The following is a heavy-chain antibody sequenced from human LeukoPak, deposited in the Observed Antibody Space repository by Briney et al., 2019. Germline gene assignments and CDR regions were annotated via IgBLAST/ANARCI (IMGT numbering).Heavy chain of an antibody. CDR2: IIPIFGTA. D-gene: IGHD2-2*01. Sequence: GASVKVSCKASGYTFTSYYMHWVRQAPGQGLEWMGGIIPIFGTANYAQKFQGRVTITADESTSTAYMELSSLRSEDTAVYYCARMVPADYYFDYWGQGTLVTVSS. CDR3: ARMVPADYYFDY. J-gene: IGHJ4*02. V-gene: IGHV1-69*13. CDR1: GYTFTSYY.